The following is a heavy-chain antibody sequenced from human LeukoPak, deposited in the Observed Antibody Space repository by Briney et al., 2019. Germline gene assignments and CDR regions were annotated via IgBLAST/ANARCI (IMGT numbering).Heavy chain of an antibody. CDR1: GYTFTNYA. CDR2: INAGHGNT. D-gene: IGHD3-22*01. Sequence: GASMKVSCKASGYTFTNYAMHWVRPAPGQRLEWMGWINAGHGNTKYSQKIQGRVTVTRDTSARTEYMELSRLRSEDTAVYYCARDPYYYDSSGYFDYWGQGTLVTASS. CDR3: ARDPYYYDSSGYFDY. J-gene: IGHJ4*02. V-gene: IGHV1-3*01.